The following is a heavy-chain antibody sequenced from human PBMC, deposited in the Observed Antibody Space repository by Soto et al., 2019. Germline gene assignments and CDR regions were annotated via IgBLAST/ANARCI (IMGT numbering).Heavy chain of an antibody. CDR2: INHSGST. V-gene: IGHV4-34*01. CDR3: ASLYGDLGGYYFDY. Sequence: SETLSLTCAVYGGSFSGCYWSWIRQPPGKGLEWIGEINHSGSTNYNPSLKSRVTISVDTSKNQFSLKLSSVTAADTAVYYCASLYGDLGGYYFDYWGQGTLVTVSS. CDR1: GGSFSGCY. D-gene: IGHD4-17*01. J-gene: IGHJ4*02.